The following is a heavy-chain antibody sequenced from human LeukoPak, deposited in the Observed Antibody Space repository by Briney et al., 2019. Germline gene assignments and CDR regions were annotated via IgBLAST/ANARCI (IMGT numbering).Heavy chain of an antibody. V-gene: IGHV4-34*01. CDR1: GGSFSSYY. CDR2: INHSGST. Sequence: SETLSLTCGVYGGSFSSYYWSWIRQPPGKGLEWIGEINHSGSTNYNSSLKSRVTISVDTSKNQFSLKLSSVTAADTAVYYCARVLKGRAPFDYWGQGTLVTVSS. J-gene: IGHJ4*02. CDR3: ARVLKGRAPFDY.